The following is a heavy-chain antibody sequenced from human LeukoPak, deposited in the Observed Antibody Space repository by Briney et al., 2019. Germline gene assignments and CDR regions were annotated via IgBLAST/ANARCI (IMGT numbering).Heavy chain of an antibody. CDR3: ARLRGDILTGYYSFFDY. J-gene: IGHJ4*02. CDR2: IYSGGST. V-gene: IGHV3-66*04. CDR1: GFTVSSNY. D-gene: IGHD3-9*01. Sequence: GGSLRLSCAASGFTVSSNYMSWVRQAPGKGLEWVSVIYSGGSTYYADSVKGRFTISRDNSKNTLYLQMNSLRAEDTAVYYCARLRGDILTGYYSFFDYWGQGTLVTVSS.